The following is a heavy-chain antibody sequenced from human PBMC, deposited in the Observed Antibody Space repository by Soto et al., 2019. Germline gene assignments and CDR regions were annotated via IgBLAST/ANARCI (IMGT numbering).Heavy chain of an antibody. V-gene: IGHV3-48*03. D-gene: IGHD6-6*01. CDR2: IGRSGETI. CDR1: GFTFSSFE. CDR3: ARDSRGGAARRPTFYY. Sequence: EVQLAESGGGLAQPGGSLRLSCVGSGFTFSSFEMNWVRQTPGKGLEWLSYIGRSGETIYYADSVKGRFTISRDNAKSSLFLQMNGLRDEDTGIYYCARDSRGGAARRPTFYYGGRGTLVTVSS. J-gene: IGHJ4*02.